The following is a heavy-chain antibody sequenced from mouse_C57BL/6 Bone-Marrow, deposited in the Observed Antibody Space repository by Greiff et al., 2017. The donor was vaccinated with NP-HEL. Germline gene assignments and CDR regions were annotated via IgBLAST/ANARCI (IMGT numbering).Heavy chain of an antibody. J-gene: IGHJ1*03. D-gene: IGHD1-1*01. V-gene: IGHV14-3*01. CDR2: IDPANGNT. CDR1: GFNIKNTY. Sequence: EVKLVESVAELVRPGASVKLSCTASGFNIKNTYMHWVKQRPEQGLEWIGRIDPANGNTKYAPKFQGKATITADTSSNTAYLQLSSLTSEDTAIYYCARDSYYYGSSWWYFDVWGTGTTVTVSS. CDR3: ARDSYYYGSSWWYFDV.